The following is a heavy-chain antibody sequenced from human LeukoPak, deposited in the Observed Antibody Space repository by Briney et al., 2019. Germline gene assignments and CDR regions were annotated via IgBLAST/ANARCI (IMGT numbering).Heavy chain of an antibody. J-gene: IGHJ4*02. Sequence: ASVTVSCKASGYTFTGYYMHWVRQAPGQGLEWMGWINPSSGGTNYAQKLQGRVTMTRDTSISTAYMELSRLRSDDTAVYYCARVGYYDSLIDYWGQGTLVTVSS. CDR3: ARVGYYDSLIDY. CDR1: GYTFTGYY. D-gene: IGHD3-22*01. V-gene: IGHV1-2*02. CDR2: INPSSGGT.